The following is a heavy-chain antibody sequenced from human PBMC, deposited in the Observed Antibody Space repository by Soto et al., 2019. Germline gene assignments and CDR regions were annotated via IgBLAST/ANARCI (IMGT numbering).Heavy chain of an antibody. Sequence: QVQLQESGPGLVKPSQTLSLTCTVSGCSISSGGYYWSWIRQHPGKGLEWIGYIYYSGSTYYNPSVKSRVTISVDTSKNQFSLKLSSVTAADTAVYYCARTAWDDKFQLLWGQGTLVTVSS. J-gene: IGHJ4*02. CDR2: IYYSGST. V-gene: IGHV4-31*03. D-gene: IGHD1-26*01. CDR3: ARTAWDDKFQLL. CDR1: GCSISSGGYY.